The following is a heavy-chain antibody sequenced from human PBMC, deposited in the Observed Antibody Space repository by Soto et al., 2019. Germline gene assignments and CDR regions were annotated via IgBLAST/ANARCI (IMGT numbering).Heavy chain of an antibody. D-gene: IGHD3-9*01. CDR2: INAYNGNT. Sequence: ASVKVSCKASGYSFTNYGIHWVRQAPGQGLQWMGWINAYNGNTKYSQKFQGRVTFTRDTSASTVYMEMSSLRSEDAAVYFCARDLDDILTGPNFDPWGQGTQVTVSS. CDR3: ARDLDDILTGPNFDP. CDR1: GYSFTNYG. V-gene: IGHV1-3*01. J-gene: IGHJ5*02.